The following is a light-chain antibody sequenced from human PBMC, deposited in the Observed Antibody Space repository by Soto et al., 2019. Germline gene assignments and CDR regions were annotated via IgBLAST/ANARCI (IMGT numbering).Light chain of an antibody. CDR1: KSVHRN. CDR3: QHYSNWPPT. V-gene: IGKV3-15*01. Sequence: EVVMTQSPATLSVSPGERVTLSCRASKSVHRNLAWYQQKPGQGPSLLIYYVSTRATGVPDRFTGSGSGTEFTLTISSLQSEDFGVYHCQHYSNWPPTFGPGTKVEIK. J-gene: IGKJ3*01. CDR2: YVS.